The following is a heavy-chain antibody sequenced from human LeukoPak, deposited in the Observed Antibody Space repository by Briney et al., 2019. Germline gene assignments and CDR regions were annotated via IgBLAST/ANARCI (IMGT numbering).Heavy chain of an antibody. CDR3: ALRASDTSFWPFDY. Sequence: ASVKVSCKASGYTFTSYAISWVRQASGQGLEWMGRIIPILGIANYAQKFQGRVTITADKSTSTAYMELSSLRSEDTAVYYCALRASDTSFWPFDYWSQGTLVTVSS. CDR1: GYTFTSYA. V-gene: IGHV1-69*04. CDR2: IIPILGIA. J-gene: IGHJ4*02. D-gene: IGHD3-3*01.